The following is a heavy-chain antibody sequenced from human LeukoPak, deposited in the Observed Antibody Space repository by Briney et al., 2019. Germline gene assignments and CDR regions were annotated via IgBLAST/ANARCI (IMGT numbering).Heavy chain of an antibody. J-gene: IGHJ6*02. V-gene: IGHV3-33*01. Sequence: GGSLRLSCAASGFTFSSYGMHWVRQAPGKGLEWVAVIWYDGSNKYYADSVKGRFTISRDNSKNTLYLQMNSLRAEDTAVYYCARDLVTRLYGMDVWGQGTTVTVSS. D-gene: IGHD2-8*02. CDR2: IWYDGSNK. CDR1: GFTFSSYG. CDR3: ARDLVTRLYGMDV.